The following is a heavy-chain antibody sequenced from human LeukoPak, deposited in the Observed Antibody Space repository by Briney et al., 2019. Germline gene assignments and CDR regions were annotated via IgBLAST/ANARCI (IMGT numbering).Heavy chain of an antibody. D-gene: IGHD3-10*01. V-gene: IGHV4-39*07. CDR1: GGSISSSSYY. Sequence: PSETLSLTCTVSGGSISSSSYYWGWIRQPPGKGLEWIGSIYYSGSTYYNPSLKSRVTISVDTSKNQFSLKLSSVTAADTAVYYCARALGGGYYGSGIQYYVDVWGKGTTVTVSS. J-gene: IGHJ6*03. CDR2: IYYSGST. CDR3: ARALGGGYYGSGIQYYVDV.